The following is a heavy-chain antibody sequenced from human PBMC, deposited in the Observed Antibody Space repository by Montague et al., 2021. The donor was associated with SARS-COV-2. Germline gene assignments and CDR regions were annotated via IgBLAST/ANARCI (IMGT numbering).Heavy chain of an antibody. CDR2: ISSSSSYI. J-gene: IGHJ4*02. D-gene: IGHD6-13*01. V-gene: IGHV3-21*01. Sequence: SVRLSCAASGFTFSSYSMNWVRQAPGKGLEWVSSISSSSSYIYYADSVKGRFTISRDNAKNSLYLQMNSLRAEDTAVYYYARVSRSSWYGGSLGEALDYWGQGTLVTVSS. CDR3: ARVSRSSWYGGSLGEALDY. CDR1: GFTFSSYS.